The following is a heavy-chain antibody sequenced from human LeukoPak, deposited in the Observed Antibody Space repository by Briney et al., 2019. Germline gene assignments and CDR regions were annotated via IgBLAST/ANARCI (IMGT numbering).Heavy chain of an antibody. CDR1: GGSLNNHY. CDR2: GNDSGGT. Sequence: ASETLFLTCAIYGGSLNNHYWSWIRQPPGKGREWLGEGNDSGGTNFNPSLKSRVSISADASKNQFSLKVTSVTAADTAVYYCAKNGQCGFSFDPWGQGTLVIVSS. D-gene: IGHD6-19*01. J-gene: IGHJ5*02. CDR3: AKNGQCGFSFDP. V-gene: IGHV4-34*01.